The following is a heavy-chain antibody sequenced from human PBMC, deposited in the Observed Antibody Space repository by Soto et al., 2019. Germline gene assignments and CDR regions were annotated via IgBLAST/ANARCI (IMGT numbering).Heavy chain of an antibody. D-gene: IGHD3-9*01. CDR1: GFSLTTGGVA. CDR3: ARKLRYLDAMDV. V-gene: IGHV2-5*01. J-gene: IGHJ6*02. CDR2: IYWNDDK. Sequence: SGPTLVNPTQTLTLTCSFSGFSLTTGGVAVGWIRQPPGKALEWLALIYWNDDKRYSPSLKNRLTVPKDTSKNQVVLTLTNMDPVDTAPYYCARKLRYLDAMDVWGQGTTVTVAS.